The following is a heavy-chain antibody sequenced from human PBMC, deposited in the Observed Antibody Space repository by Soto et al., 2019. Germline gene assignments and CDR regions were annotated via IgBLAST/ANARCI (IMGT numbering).Heavy chain of an antibody. J-gene: IGHJ4*02. D-gene: IGHD3-3*01. V-gene: IGHV3-49*03. CDR3: TRVWYDFWSGYPLVDY. CDR2: IRSKAYGGTT. Sequence: GGSLRLSCTASGFTFGDYAMSWFRQAPGKGLEWVGFIRSKAYGGTTEYAASVKGRFTISRDDSKSIAYLQMNSLKTEDTAVYYCTRVWYDFWSGYPLVDYWGQGTLVTVSS. CDR1: GFTFGDYA.